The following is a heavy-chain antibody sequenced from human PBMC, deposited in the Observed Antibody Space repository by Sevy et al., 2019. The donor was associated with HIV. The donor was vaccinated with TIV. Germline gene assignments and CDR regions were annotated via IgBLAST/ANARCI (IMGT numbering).Heavy chain of an antibody. CDR3: ARDPASTAGTGGDY. CDR2: ISSSSSYI. Sequence: GGSLRLSCAASGFTFSSYSMNWVRQAPGKGLEWVSSISSSSSYIYYADSVKGRFTISRDNAKKSLYLQMNSLRAEDTAVYYCARDPASTAGTGGDYWGQGTLVTVSP. V-gene: IGHV3-21*01. CDR1: GFTFSSYS. D-gene: IGHD6-13*01. J-gene: IGHJ4*02.